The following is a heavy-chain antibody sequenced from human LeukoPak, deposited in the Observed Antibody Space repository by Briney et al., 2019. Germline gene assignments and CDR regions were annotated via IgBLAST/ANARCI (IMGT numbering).Heavy chain of an antibody. CDR2: INPYSGDT. V-gene: IGHV1-18*01. J-gene: IGHJ4*02. CDR3: VSGNYFDY. D-gene: IGHD2-15*01. Sequence: ASVKVSCKASGYTFTSYGISWVRQAPGQGLEWMGWINPYSGDTNYEQKFQGRVTMTRDTSISTAYMELSSLRSDDTAVYYCVSGNYFDYWGQGTLVTVSS. CDR1: GYTFTSYG.